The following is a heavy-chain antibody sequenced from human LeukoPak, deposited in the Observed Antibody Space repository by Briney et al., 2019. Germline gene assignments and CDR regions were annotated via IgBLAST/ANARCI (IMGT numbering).Heavy chain of an antibody. CDR3: ARDLRHAWMTSAVAGRFDY. CDR1: GYTFTSYG. D-gene: IGHD6-19*01. J-gene: IGHJ4*02. V-gene: IGHV1-18*01. CDR2: ISAYNGNT. Sequence: ASVKVSCKASGYTFTSYGISWVRQAPGQGLEWMGWISAYNGNTNYAQKLQGRVTMTTDTSTSTAYMELRSLRSDDTAVYYCARDLRHAWMTSAVAGRFDYWGQGTLVTVSS.